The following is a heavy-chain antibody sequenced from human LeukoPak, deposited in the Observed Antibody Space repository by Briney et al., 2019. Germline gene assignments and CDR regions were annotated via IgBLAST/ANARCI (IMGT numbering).Heavy chain of an antibody. J-gene: IGHJ4*02. D-gene: IGHD6-19*01. CDR2: IIYSGSS. CDR1: GDSITTYY. Sequence: SETLSPTCTVSGDSITTYYWSWIRQPPGKGLEWIGFIIYSGSSTYSPSLKSRVAMSMDTSNNQFSLKLSSVTAADTAVYYCAKGAGWYNYWGQGTLVTVSS. CDR3: AKGAGWYNY. V-gene: IGHV4-59*01.